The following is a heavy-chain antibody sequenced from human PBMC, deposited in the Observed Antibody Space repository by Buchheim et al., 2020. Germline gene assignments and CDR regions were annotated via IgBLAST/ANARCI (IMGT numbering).Heavy chain of an antibody. D-gene: IGHD2-2*01. CDR3: ARELGCSSTSCLHPYFDY. CDR2: IYTSGST. Sequence: QVQLQESGPGLVKPSQTLSPTCTVSGGSISSGSYYWSWIRQPAGKGLEWIGRIYTSGSTNYNPSLKSRVTISVDTSKNQFSLKLSSVTAADTAVYYCARELGCSSTSCLHPYFDYWGQGTL. V-gene: IGHV4-61*02. CDR1: GGSISSGSYY. J-gene: IGHJ4*02.